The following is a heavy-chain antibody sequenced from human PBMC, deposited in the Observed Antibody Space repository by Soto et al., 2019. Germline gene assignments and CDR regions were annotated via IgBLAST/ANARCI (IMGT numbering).Heavy chain of an antibody. Sequence: EVQLVESGGGSVQPGGSLRLSCAASGFTFAGYWMHWVRQAPGKGLVWVSWIDPHGSSVNYADSVKGRITVSRDNARNTRYLKIDNPRDDDTAVYFCVSDEARQGPEACHHWGQGTLVTVSS. CDR2: IDPHGSSV. J-gene: IGHJ1*01. CDR1: GFTFAGYW. D-gene: IGHD6-6*01. CDR3: VSDEARQGPEACHH. V-gene: IGHV3-74*01.